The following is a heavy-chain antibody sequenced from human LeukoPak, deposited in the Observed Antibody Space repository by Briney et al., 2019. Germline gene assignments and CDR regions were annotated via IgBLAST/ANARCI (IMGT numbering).Heavy chain of an antibody. CDR2: IYYSGST. CDR3: ARDRGGSCGDFDY. CDR1: GGSISSSSYY. D-gene: IGHD3-10*01. V-gene: IGHV4-39*07. Sequence: PSETLSLTCTVSGGSISSSSYYWGWIRQPPGKGLEWIGSIYYSGSTYYNPSLKSRVTISVDTSKNQFSLKLSSVTAADTAVYYCARDRGGSCGDFDYWGQGTLVTVSS. J-gene: IGHJ4*02.